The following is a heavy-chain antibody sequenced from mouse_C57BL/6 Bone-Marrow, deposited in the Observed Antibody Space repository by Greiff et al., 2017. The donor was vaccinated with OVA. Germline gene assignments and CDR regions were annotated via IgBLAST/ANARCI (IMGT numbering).Heavy chain of an antibody. V-gene: IGHV3-8*01. Sequence: EVMLVESGPGLAKPSQTLSLTCSVTGYSITSDYWNWIRKFPGNKLEYMGYISYSGSTYYNPSLKSRISITRDTSKNQYYLQLNSVTTEDTATYYCARGMGRDFPYYAMDYWGQGTSVTVSS. CDR1: GYSITSDY. CDR2: ISYSGST. D-gene: IGHD4-1*01. CDR3: ARGMGRDFPYYAMDY. J-gene: IGHJ4*01.